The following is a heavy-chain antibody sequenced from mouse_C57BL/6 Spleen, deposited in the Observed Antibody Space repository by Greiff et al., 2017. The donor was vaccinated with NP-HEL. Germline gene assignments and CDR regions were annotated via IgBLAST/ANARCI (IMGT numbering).Heavy chain of an antibody. J-gene: IGHJ3*01. CDR3: ARSYEGFAY. Sequence: VKLQESGAELVRPGTSVKVSCKASGYAFTNYLIEWVKQRPGQGLEWIGVINPGSGGTNYNEKFKGKATLTADKSSSTAYMQLSSLTSEDSAVYFCARSYEGFAYWGQGTLVTVSA. CDR2: INPGSGGT. CDR1: GYAFTNYL. V-gene: IGHV1-54*01. D-gene: IGHD2-3*01.